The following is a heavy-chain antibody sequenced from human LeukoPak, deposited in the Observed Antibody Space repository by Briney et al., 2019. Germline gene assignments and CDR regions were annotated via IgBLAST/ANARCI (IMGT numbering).Heavy chain of an antibody. CDR3: ARVWYYDILTNSNAFDI. D-gene: IGHD3-9*01. J-gene: IGHJ3*02. Sequence: SETLSLTCTVSGGSTSSSSYYWGWIRQPPGKGLEWIGYIYYSGSTYYNPSLKSRVTISVDTSKNQFSLKLSSVTAADTAVYYCARVWYYDILTNSNAFDIWGQGTMVTVSS. V-gene: IGHV4-30-4*08. CDR2: IYYSGST. CDR1: GGSTSSSSYY.